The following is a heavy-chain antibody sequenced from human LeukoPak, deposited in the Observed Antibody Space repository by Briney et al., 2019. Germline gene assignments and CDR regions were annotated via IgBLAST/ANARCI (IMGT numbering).Heavy chain of an antibody. CDR1: GLTVSSNY. J-gene: IGHJ3*02. D-gene: IGHD3-16*01. V-gene: IGHV3-53*01. CDR3: ARYTFRAVDI. Sequence: GGSLRLSCAASGLTVSSNYMTWVRQAPGKGLEWVSNIYASGDTHYADSVRGRFTISRDNSNNTLYLQMNSLRAEDTAVYYCARYTFRAVDIWGQGTMVTVSS. CDR2: IYASGDT.